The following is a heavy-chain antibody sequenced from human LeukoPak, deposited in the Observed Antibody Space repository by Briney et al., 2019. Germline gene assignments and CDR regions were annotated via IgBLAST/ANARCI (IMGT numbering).Heavy chain of an antibody. CDR1: GYTFTGYY. Sequence: ASVKLSCKASGYTFTGYYMHWVRQAPGQGLEWMGWINPNSGGTNYAQKFQGSVTMTRDTSISTAYMELSRLRSDDTAVYYCARVPPCGGDCYSDYWGQGTLVTVSS. J-gene: IGHJ4*02. V-gene: IGHV1-2*02. D-gene: IGHD2-21*02. CDR3: ARVPPCGGDCYSDY. CDR2: INPNSGGT.